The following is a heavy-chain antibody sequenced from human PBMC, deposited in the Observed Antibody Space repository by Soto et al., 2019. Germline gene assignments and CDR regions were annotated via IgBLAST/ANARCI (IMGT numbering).Heavy chain of an antibody. D-gene: IGHD2-2*01. CDR2: MNPNSGNT. CDR1: GYTFTSYD. CDR3: ARGPGYCSSTSCNMDYYYYYGMDV. V-gene: IGHV1-8*01. Sequence: QVQLVQSGAEVKKPGTSVKVCCKASGYTFTSYDINWVRQATGQGLEWMGWMNPNSGNTGYAQKFQGRVTMTRNTSISTAYMELSSLRSEDTAVYYCARGPGYCSSTSCNMDYYYYYGMDVWGQGTTVTVSS. J-gene: IGHJ6*02.